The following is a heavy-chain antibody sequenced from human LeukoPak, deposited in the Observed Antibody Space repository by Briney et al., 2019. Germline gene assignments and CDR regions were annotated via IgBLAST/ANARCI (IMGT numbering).Heavy chain of an antibody. CDR2: IYYSGST. D-gene: IGHD6-13*01. V-gene: IGHV4-59*01. Sequence: SETLSLTCTVSGGSISLYYWSWIRQPPGKGLEWIGYIYYSGSTNYNPSLKSRVTISVDTSKNQFSLKLSSVTAADTAVYYCARVKDRYSSSWYPYWGQGTLVTVSS. CDR3: ARVKDRYSSSWYPY. J-gene: IGHJ4*02. CDR1: GGSISLYY.